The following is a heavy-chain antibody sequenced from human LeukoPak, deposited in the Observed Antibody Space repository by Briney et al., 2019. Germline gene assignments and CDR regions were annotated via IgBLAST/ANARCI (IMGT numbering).Heavy chain of an antibody. V-gene: IGHV4-59*01. Sequence: SETLSLTCTVSGGSISSYYWSWIRQPPRKGLEWIGYIYYSGSTNYNPSLKSRVTISVDTSKNQFSLKLSSVTAADTAVYYCARSDSSGWYELGAFDIWGQGTMVTVSS. CDR1: GGSISSYY. J-gene: IGHJ3*02. D-gene: IGHD6-19*01. CDR3: ARSDSSGWYELGAFDI. CDR2: IYYSGST.